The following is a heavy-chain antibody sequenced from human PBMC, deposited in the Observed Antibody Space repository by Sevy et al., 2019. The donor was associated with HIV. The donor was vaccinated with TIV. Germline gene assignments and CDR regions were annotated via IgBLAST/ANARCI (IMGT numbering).Heavy chain of an antibody. Sequence: GESLKISCAASGFTFSDYYINWIRQAPGKGLEWVSYISGSSSYTNYADSLKGRFTISRDNAKNSLYLQMNSLRAEDTAVYYCARVGCSISSCPKGDAFDIWGQGTMVTVSS. CDR3: ARVGCSISSCPKGDAFDI. CDR1: GFTFSDYY. D-gene: IGHD2-2*01. J-gene: IGHJ3*02. CDR2: ISGSSSYT. V-gene: IGHV3-11*06.